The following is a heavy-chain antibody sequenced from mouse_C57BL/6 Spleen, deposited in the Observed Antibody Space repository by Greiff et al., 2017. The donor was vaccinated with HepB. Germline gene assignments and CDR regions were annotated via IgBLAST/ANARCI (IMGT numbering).Heavy chain of an antibody. Sequence: VKLVASGPGLVQPSQSLSLTCTVSGFSLTSYGVHWVRPSPGKCLEWLGVIWSGGSTDYNAAFISRLSISMYNSKSQVFVKMNSLQADATAIYCCARVTALTVDYFDYWGQGTTLTVSS. CDR3: ARVTALTVDYFDY. J-gene: IGHJ2*01. CDR1: GFSLTSYG. D-gene: IGHD4-1*01. CDR2: IWSGGST. V-gene: IGHV2-2*01.